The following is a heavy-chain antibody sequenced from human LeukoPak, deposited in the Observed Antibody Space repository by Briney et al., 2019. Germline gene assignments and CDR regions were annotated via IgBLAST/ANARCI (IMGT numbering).Heavy chain of an antibody. D-gene: IGHD5-12*01. J-gene: IGHJ6*02. CDR1: GFTFDDYA. CDR2: ISWNSGSI. Sequence: LPGGSLRLSCAASGFTFDDYAMHWVPQAPGKGLEWVSGISWNSGSIGYADSVKGRFTISRDNAKNSLYLQINSLRAEDTALYYCAKTEKGGYGAYYYYYGMDVWGQGTTVTVSS. V-gene: IGHV3-9*01. CDR3: AKTEKGGYGAYYYYYGMDV.